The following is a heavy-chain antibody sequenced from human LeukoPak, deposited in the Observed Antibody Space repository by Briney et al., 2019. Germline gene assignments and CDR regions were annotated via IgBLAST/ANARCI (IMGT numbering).Heavy chain of an antibody. CDR2: ISGNGGST. Sequence: GGSLRLSCSASGFTFSSYAMHWVRQAPGKGLEYVSAISGNGGSTYYADSVKGRFTISRDNSRNTLYLQMSSLRAEDTAVYYCVTTRAGEMLLDLDYWGQGTLVTVSS. V-gene: IGHV3-64D*06. D-gene: IGHD5-24*01. CDR1: GFTFSSYA. CDR3: VTTRAGEMLLDLDY. J-gene: IGHJ4*02.